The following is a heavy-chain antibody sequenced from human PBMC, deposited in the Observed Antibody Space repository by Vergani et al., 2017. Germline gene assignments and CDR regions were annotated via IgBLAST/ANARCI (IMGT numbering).Heavy chain of an antibody. V-gene: IGHV4-4*02. CDR2: IYHSGST. D-gene: IGHD3-16*02. J-gene: IGHJ4*02. CDR1: GGSISSSNW. Sequence: QVQLQESGPGLVKPSGTLSLTCAVSGGSISSSNWWSWVRQPPGKGLEWIGEIYHSGSTNYNPSLKSRVTISVDKSKNQFSLKLSSVTAADTSVYYCARGGGNYDYVWGSYRHFDYWGQGTTVTVSS. CDR3: ARGGGNYDYVWGSYRHFDY.